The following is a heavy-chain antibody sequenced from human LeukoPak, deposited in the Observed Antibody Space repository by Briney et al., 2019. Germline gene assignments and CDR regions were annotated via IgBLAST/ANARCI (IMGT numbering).Heavy chain of an antibody. CDR3: ARAYSRSYSHFDD. V-gene: IGHV4-4*09. D-gene: IGHD1-26*01. CDR2: IYTSGST. J-gene: IGHJ4*02. Sequence: SETLSLTCTVSGGSISSYYWSWIRQPPGKGLEWIGYIYTSGSTNYNPSLKSRVTISVDTSKNQFPLRLSSVTAADTAMYFCARAYSRSYSHFDDWGQGTLVTVSS. CDR1: GGSISSYY.